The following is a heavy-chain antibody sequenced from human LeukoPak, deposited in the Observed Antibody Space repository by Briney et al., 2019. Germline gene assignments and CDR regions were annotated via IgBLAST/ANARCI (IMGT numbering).Heavy chain of an antibody. CDR2: IYYSGST. V-gene: IGHV4-59*01. Sequence: SETLSLTCTVSGGSISSYYWSRIRQPPGKGLEWIGYIYYSGSTNYNPSLKSRVTISVDTSKNQFSLKLSSVTAADTAVYYCARASRGYSYGDWGQGTLVTVSS. CDR1: GGSISSYY. CDR3: ARASRGYSYGD. D-gene: IGHD5-18*01. J-gene: IGHJ4*02.